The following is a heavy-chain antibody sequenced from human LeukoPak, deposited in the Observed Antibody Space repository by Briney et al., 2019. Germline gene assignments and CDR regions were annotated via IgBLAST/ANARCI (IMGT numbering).Heavy chain of an antibody. D-gene: IGHD4-23*01. CDR3: ARLRWYLFDY. J-gene: IGHJ4*02. CDR2: IYSGGST. V-gene: IGHV3-53*01. Sequence: GGSLRLSCAASGFTVSSNYMSWVRQAPGKGLEWVSVIYSGGSTYYADSVKGRFTISRDNSKNTLYLQMNSLRAEGTAVYYCARLRWYLFDYWGQGTLVTVSS. CDR1: GFTVSSNY.